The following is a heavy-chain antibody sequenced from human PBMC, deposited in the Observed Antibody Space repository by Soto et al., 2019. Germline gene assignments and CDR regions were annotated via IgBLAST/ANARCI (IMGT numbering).Heavy chain of an antibody. J-gene: IGHJ4*02. V-gene: IGHV4-34*01. CDR2: INHSGST. D-gene: IGHD2-2*02. CDR3: ARSPEINCSSTSCYIQTPGIAAQTFDY. Sequence: SDTLSLTWAVYGGSFSGYDWSWIRQPPGKGLEWIGEINHSGSTNYNPSLKSRVTISVDTSKNQFSLKLSSVTAADTAVYYCARSPEINCSSTSCYIQTPGIAAQTFDYWGQGTLVTVSS. CDR1: GGSFSGYD.